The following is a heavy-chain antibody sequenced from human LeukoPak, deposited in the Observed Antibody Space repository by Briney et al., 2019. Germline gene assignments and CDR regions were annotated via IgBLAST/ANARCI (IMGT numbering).Heavy chain of an antibody. J-gene: IGHJ4*02. CDR3: ARGRTGSYYAADY. CDR2: VHYSGST. D-gene: IGHD1-26*01. Sequence: SETLSLTCSVSGGSISSFYWSWVRQPPGQGLEWIGYVHYSGSTEYNPSLKSRVTISVGTSKNQFSLKLNSVTAADTAVYYCARGRTGSYYAADYWGQGTLVTVSS. CDR1: GGSISSFY. V-gene: IGHV4-59*01.